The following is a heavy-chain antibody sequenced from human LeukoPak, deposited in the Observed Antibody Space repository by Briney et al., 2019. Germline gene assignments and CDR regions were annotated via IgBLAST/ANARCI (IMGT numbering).Heavy chain of an antibody. J-gene: IGHJ4*02. CDR1: GFTFGSYA. D-gene: IGHD3-16*02. CDR2: ISGSGGST. CDR3: AKDKPKLRLGELSPYYFDY. V-gene: IGHV3-23*01. Sequence: GGSLRLSCAASGFTFGSYAMSWVRQAPGKGLEWVSAISGSGGSTYYADSVKGRFTISRDNSKNTLYLQMNGLRAEDTAVYYCAKDKPKLRLGELSPYYFDYWGQGTLVTVSS.